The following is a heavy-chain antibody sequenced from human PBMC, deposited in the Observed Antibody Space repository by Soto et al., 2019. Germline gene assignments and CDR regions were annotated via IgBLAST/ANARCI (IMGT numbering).Heavy chain of an antibody. V-gene: IGHV3-7*01. D-gene: IGHD1-1*01. CDR2: IKQDGSER. CDR3: ARDSGTSDY. J-gene: IGHJ4*02. CDR1: GFTFTTYW. Sequence: GGSLRLSCAASGFTFTTYWMAWVRQAPGKGLEWVANIKQDGSERYYVDSVKGRFTISRDNAKSSLYLQMNSLRAEDTAVYYCARDSGTSDYWGQGTLVTVS.